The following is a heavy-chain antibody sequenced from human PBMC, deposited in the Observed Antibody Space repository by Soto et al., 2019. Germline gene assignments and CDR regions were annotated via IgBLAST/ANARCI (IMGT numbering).Heavy chain of an antibody. CDR3: ARGGPRDGYRDLDY. CDR2: LTNTGDST. V-gene: IGHV3-23*01. CDR1: GFTFSTYA. J-gene: IGHJ4*02. D-gene: IGHD5-18*01. Sequence: EVQLLESGGALVQPGGSLSLYCAASGFTFSTYAMPWVRQAPGKGLEWVASLTNTGDSTHYPDSVKGRFTISRDNSKNTMYLQMSSLRAEDTAVYYCARGGPRDGYRDLDYWGQGTQVTVSS.